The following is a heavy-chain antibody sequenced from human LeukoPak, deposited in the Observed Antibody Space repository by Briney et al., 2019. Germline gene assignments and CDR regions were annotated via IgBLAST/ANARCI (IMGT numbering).Heavy chain of an antibody. J-gene: IGHJ4*02. CDR2: IKGDGSEK. V-gene: IGHV3-7*01. D-gene: IGHD3-22*01. Sequence: GGSLRLSCAASVFTFRSYWMSWVRQAPGKGLEWVANIKGDGSEKYYVDSVKGRFTISRDNAKSSLYLQMNSLRAEDTAVYYCAIPGYYDSSRYLHDYWGQGTLVTVSS. CDR1: VFTFRSYW. CDR3: AIPGYYDSSRYLHDY.